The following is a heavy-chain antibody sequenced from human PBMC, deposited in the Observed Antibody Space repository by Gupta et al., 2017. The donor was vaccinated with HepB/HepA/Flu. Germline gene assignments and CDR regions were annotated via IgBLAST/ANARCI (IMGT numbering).Heavy chain of an antibody. CDR1: GFAFSDHY. V-gene: IGHV3-72*01. CDR2: IRKKVNSYST. CDR3: ASNTSWSSYYAFDI. D-gene: IGHD3-3*01. Sequence: VHLVESGGGLVQPRASLRLSCAASGFAFSDHYMAWVRQAPGKGLEWVGRIRKKVNSYSTEYAASVKGRFTISRDDSKNSLYLQMNSLNTEDTAVYYCASNTSWSSYYAFDIWGQGPMVTDAS. J-gene: IGHJ3*02.